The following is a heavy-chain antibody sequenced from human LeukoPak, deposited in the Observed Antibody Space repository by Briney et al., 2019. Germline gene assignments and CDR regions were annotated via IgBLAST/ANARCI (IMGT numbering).Heavy chain of an antibody. V-gene: IGHV4-39*01. D-gene: IGHD6-13*01. CDR1: GGSISSSSYY. CDR3: ARGAGSWSHYYYYYMDV. Sequence: SETLSLTCTVSGGSISSSSYYWGWIRQPPGKGLEWIGSIYYGGSTYYNPSLKSRVTISVDTSKNQFSLKLSSVTAADTAVYYCARGAGSWSHYYYYYMDVWGKGTTVTVSS. J-gene: IGHJ6*03. CDR2: IYYGGST.